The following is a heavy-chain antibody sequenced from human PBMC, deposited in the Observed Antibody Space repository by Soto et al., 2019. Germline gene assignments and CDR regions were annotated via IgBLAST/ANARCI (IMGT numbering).Heavy chain of an antibody. V-gene: IGHV6-1*01. CDR1: GDSVSSNSAA. D-gene: IGHD6-13*01. J-gene: IGHJ6*03. CDR3: ARGGLAAAGNIYYYYMDV. Sequence: PSQTLSLTCVISGDSVSSNSAAWNWIRQSPSRGLEWLGRTYYRSKWYNDYAVSVKSRITINPDTSKNQFSLQLNSVTPEDTAVYYCARGGLAAAGNIYYYYMDVWGKGTTVTVSS. CDR2: TYYRSKWYN.